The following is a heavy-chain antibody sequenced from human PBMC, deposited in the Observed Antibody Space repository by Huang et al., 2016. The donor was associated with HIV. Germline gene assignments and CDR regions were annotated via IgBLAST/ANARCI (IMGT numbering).Heavy chain of an antibody. Sequence: QVQLQESGPGLVKPSQTLSLTCTVSGDSIRSGGYYWTWIRQSPAKGLEWSGYIYDSGSSDYNPSLKSRVSISIDAFKNRVSLKLKSVTVADTAVYYCARAPATHSVFFYWGQGTLVTVSA. CDR3: ARAPATHSVFFY. CDR2: IYDSGSS. V-gene: IGHV4-30-4*08. J-gene: IGHJ4*02. D-gene: IGHD3-3*01. CDR1: GDSIRSGGYY.